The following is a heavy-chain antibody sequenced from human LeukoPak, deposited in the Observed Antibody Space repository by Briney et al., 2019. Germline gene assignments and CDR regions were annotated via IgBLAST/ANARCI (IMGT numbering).Heavy chain of an antibody. D-gene: IGHD6-13*01. CDR2: INPNSGGT. CDR1: GYTFTGYY. V-gene: IGHV1-2*02. CDR3: ARAPTDTNSWYYFDH. Sequence: GASVKVSCKASGYTFTGYYMHWVRQAPGQGLEWMGWINPNSGGTNYAQKFQGRVTMTRDTSINTTYMELSRLRSDDTALYYCARAPTDTNSWYYFDHWGQGTLVTVSS. J-gene: IGHJ4*02.